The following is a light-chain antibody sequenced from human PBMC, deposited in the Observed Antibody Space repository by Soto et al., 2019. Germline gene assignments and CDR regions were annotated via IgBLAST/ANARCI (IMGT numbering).Light chain of an antibody. CDR2: GAS. J-gene: IGKJ4*01. CDR1: QAISSN. CDR3: QHYNIWLGT. Sequence: EIVMTQSPATLSVSRGERATLSCRANQAISSNLAWYQQKPGQAPRLLIYGASTRATGTPDRFSGSGSGTEFTLTISSLQSEDFAVYYSQHYNIWLGTFGGGTKVDNK. V-gene: IGKV3-15*01.